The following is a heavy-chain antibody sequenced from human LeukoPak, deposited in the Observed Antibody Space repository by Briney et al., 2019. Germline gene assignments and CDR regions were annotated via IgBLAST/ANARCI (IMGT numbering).Heavy chain of an antibody. D-gene: IGHD5-24*01. CDR1: GFTFSSYS. V-gene: IGHV3-48*01. CDR3: ARERWAPTDGSLDAFDI. CDR2: ISSSSSTI. Sequence: GGSLRLSCAASGFTFSSYSMNWVRQAPGKGLEWVSYISSSSSTIYSADSVKGRFTISRDNAKNSLYLQMNSLRAEDTAVYYCARERWAPTDGSLDAFDIWGQGTMVTVSS. J-gene: IGHJ3*02.